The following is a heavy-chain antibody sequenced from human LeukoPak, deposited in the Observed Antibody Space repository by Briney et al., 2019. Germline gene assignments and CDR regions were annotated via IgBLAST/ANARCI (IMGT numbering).Heavy chain of an antibody. V-gene: IGHV4-39*07. CDR2: IYYSGST. CDR1: GGSISSSSYY. CDR3: AAVTDYGDCFDY. Sequence: SETLSLTCTVSGGSISSSSYYWGWIRQPPGKGLEWIGSIYYSGSTYYNPSLKSRVTISVDTSKNQFSLKLSSVTAADTAVYYCAAVTDYGDCFDYWGQGTLVTVSS. J-gene: IGHJ4*02. D-gene: IGHD4-17*01.